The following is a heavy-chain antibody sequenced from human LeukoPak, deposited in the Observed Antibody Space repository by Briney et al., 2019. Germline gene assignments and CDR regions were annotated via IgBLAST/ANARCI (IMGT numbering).Heavy chain of an antibody. Sequence: GGSLRLSCVASGFTFSSYTLHWVRQAPGKGLEWVAVMSYDGSHKFHADSVEGRFTISRDNSKNTLYLQMNSMRDEDTALYYCVRGGSTSSGNWFDPWGQGTLVTVSS. CDR1: GFTFSSYT. J-gene: IGHJ5*02. D-gene: IGHD6-13*01. CDR2: MSYDGSHK. V-gene: IGHV3-30*04. CDR3: VRGGSTSSGNWFDP.